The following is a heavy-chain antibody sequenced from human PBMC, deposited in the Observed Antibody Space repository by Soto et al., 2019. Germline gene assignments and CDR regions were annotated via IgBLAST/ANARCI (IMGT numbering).Heavy chain of an antibody. V-gene: IGHV4-59*01. CDR2: IYESGST. CDR1: GGSISSYY. Sequence: ADALSVTCTVSGGSISSYYWSWIRQPAGKGLEWIGYIYESGSTNYNPSLKSRVTMSVDTSKNQFSLKLSSVAAADTAVYFCARSGRSGYYYYYGMDVWGQGTTVTVSS. J-gene: IGHJ6*02. CDR3: ARSGRSGYYYYYGMDV. D-gene: IGHD2-15*01.